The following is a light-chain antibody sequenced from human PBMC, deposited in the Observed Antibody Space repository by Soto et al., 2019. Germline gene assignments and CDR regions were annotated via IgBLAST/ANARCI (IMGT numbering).Light chain of an antibody. V-gene: IGLV1-40*01. CDR1: SSNIGAGYD. Sequence: QSVLTQPPSVSGAPGQRVTISCTGSSSNIGAGYDVNWYQQHPGTAPKVLIYGNSNRPSGVPDRFSGSKSGTSASLAITGRQAEDEADYYCQSYDSGLSGSVFGGGTKVTVL. CDR2: GNS. J-gene: IGLJ1*01. CDR3: QSYDSGLSGSV.